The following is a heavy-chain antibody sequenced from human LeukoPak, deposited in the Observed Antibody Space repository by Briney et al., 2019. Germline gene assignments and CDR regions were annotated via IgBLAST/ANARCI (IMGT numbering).Heavy chain of an antibody. CDR3: ARVEVRGQPRFSRGFYFDC. CDR1: GFMFSSYW. D-gene: IGHD2-2*01. J-gene: IGHJ4*02. V-gene: IGHV3-7*01. CDR2: IRQDGNEI. Sequence: GGSLRLSCAASGFMFSSYWMSWVRQAPGKGLEWVPNIRQDGNEIYYGDSVKGRFTISRDNGKNSLFLQMNSLRTEDTAVYFCARVEVRGQPRFSRGFYFDCWGQGTLVTVSS.